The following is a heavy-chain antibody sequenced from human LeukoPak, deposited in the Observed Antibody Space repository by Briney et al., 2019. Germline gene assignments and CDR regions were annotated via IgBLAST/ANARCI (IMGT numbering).Heavy chain of an antibody. V-gene: IGHV1-8*01. Sequence: RWASVKVSCKASGYTFTSYDINWVRQATGQGLEWMGWMNPNSGNTGYAQKFQGRVTMTRNTSISTAYMELSSLRSEDTAVYYCARDLGCSSSAYFDYWGQGTLVTVSS. CDR1: GYTFTSYD. J-gene: IGHJ4*02. CDR3: ARDLGCSSSAYFDY. D-gene: IGHD6-13*01. CDR2: MNPNSGNT.